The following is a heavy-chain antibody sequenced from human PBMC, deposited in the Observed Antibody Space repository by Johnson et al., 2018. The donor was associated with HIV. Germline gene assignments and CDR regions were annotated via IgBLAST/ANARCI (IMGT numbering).Heavy chain of an antibody. CDR2: ISYDGGNK. Sequence: QVQLVESGGGVVQPGRSLRLSCAASGFTFSSYAIHWVRQAPGKGLEWVAVISYDGGNKYYADPVKGRLPISRDNSKNTLYLQMNSLRAEDTAVYYCARPRRLFEGHDAFDIWGQGTMVTVSS. CDR3: ARPRRLFEGHDAFDI. J-gene: IGHJ3*02. V-gene: IGHV3-30*04. D-gene: IGHD2-21*01. CDR1: GFTFSSYA.